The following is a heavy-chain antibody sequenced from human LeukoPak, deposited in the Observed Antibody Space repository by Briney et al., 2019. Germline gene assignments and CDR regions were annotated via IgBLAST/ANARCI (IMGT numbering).Heavy chain of an antibody. Sequence: SETLSLTCTVSGGSISSYYWSWIRQPPGKGLEWIGYIYYSGSTNYNPSLKSRVTISVDTSKNQFSLKLSSVTAADTAVYYCARGDPVGYCSGGSCYRVSYFDYWGQGTLVTVSS. D-gene: IGHD2-15*01. CDR2: IYYSGST. J-gene: IGHJ4*02. CDR3: ARGDPVGYCSGGSCYRVSYFDY. CDR1: GGSISSYY. V-gene: IGHV4-59*08.